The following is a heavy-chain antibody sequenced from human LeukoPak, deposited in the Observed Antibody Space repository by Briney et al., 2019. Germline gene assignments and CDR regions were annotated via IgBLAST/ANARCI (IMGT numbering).Heavy chain of an antibody. CDR3: ARPLGSGSRRQYGFDI. CDR2: IYPDDSDI. V-gene: IGHV5-51*01. Sequence: GESLKISCQTSGDGLSRNWIGWVRQMPGKGLEWVGIIYPDDSDITYSPSFRGQVTISADRYISTVYLQWNSLKASDTAMYFCARPLGSGSRRQYGFDIWGQGTMVTVSS. CDR1: GDGLSRNW. D-gene: IGHD3-10*01. J-gene: IGHJ3*02.